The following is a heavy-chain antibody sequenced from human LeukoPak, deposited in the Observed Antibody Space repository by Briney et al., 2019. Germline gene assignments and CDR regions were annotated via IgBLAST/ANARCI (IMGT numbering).Heavy chain of an antibody. CDR3: ARDRYIAVAGRGGYYFDY. Sequence: SETLSLTCTVSGGSISSYYWSWIRQPPGKGLEWIGYIYYSGSTNYNPSLKSRVTISVDTSKSQFSLKLSSVTAADTAVYYCARDRYIAVAGRGGYYFDYWGQGTLVTVSS. J-gene: IGHJ4*02. D-gene: IGHD6-19*01. CDR2: IYYSGST. V-gene: IGHV4-59*12. CDR1: GGSISSYY.